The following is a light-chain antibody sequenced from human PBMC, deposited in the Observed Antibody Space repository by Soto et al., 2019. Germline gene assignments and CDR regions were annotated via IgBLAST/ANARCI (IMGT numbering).Light chain of an antibody. J-gene: IGKJ4*01. CDR2: GAS. CDR3: QQHSSWPLT. CDR1: QSISSSY. V-gene: IGKV3-20*01. Sequence: EIVLTQSPGTLSLSPGERATLSCRASQSISSSYLAWYQQKPGQAPRLLIYGASSRATGIPARFSGSGSGTEFTLTISSLQSEDFAVYYCQQHSSWPLTFGGGTKVDIK.